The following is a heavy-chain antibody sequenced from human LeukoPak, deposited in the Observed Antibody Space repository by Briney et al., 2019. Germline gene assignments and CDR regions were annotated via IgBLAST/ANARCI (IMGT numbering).Heavy chain of an antibody. D-gene: IGHD6-6*01. CDR2: IKQDGSEK. Sequence: GGSLRLSCAASGFTFSSYSMNWVRQAPGKGLEWVANIKQDGSEKDYVDSVKGRFTISRDNAKNSLYLQMNSLTAEDTAVYYCARESFAARWGWGQGTLVTVSS. CDR1: GFTFSSYS. J-gene: IGHJ4*02. V-gene: IGHV3-7*01. CDR3: ARESFAARWG.